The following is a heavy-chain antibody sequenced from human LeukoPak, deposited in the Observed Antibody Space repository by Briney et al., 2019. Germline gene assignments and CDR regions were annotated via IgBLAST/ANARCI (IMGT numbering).Heavy chain of an antibody. CDR1: GFTFSTYG. CDR2: INSDGSST. J-gene: IGHJ4*02. CDR3: ASERWLQY. Sequence: GGSLRLSCAASGFTFSTYGMNWVRQAPGKGLVWVSRINSDGSSTSYADSVKGRFTVSRDNAKNTLYLQMNSLRAEDTGVYYCASERWLQYWGQGTLVTVSS. D-gene: IGHD5-24*01. V-gene: IGHV3-74*01.